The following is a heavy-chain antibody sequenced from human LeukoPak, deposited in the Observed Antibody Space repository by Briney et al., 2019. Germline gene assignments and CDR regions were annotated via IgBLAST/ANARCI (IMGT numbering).Heavy chain of an antibody. CDR1: GFTFISSA. Sequence: GGSLRLSCSAAGFTFISSATHWVRQAPSKGREWLVVVSYGGSNKYYAESVKGRFTISRDNSKNTLYLQMNSLRAEDTAVYYCARGDDNYGVFFDYWGQGTLVTVSS. J-gene: IGHJ4*02. D-gene: IGHD4/OR15-4a*01. CDR3: ARGDDNYGVFFDY. V-gene: IGHV3-30*04. CDR2: VSYGGSNK.